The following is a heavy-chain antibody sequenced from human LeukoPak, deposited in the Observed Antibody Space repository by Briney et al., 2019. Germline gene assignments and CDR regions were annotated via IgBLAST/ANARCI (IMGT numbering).Heavy chain of an antibody. CDR1: GRPISSSSYY. Sequence: SETLSLTCTVSGRPISSSSYYWGWICKPPGRGLEWIGCIYYSGSTYYIPSLKSRVTISVDTSKNQFSLKLSSVTAADTAVYYCASHCSGGSCYSHWFDPWGQGTLVTVSS. CDR2: IYYSGST. J-gene: IGHJ5*02. D-gene: IGHD2-15*01. V-gene: IGHV4-39*07. CDR3: ASHCSGGSCYSHWFDP.